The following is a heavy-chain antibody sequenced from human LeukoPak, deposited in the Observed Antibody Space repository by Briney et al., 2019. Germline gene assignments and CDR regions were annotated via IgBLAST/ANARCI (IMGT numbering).Heavy chain of an antibody. D-gene: IGHD3-3*01. CDR1: GGSISSYY. Sequence: SETLSLTCTVSGGSISSYYWSWIRQPPGKGLEWIGYIYYSGSTNYNPSLKSRVTISVDTSKNQFSLKLSSVTAADTAVYYCARTIEDNFWSGTYYYYYYMDVWGKGTTVTVSS. CDR3: ARTIEDNFWSGTYYYYYYMDV. CDR2: IYYSGST. J-gene: IGHJ6*03. V-gene: IGHV4-59*01.